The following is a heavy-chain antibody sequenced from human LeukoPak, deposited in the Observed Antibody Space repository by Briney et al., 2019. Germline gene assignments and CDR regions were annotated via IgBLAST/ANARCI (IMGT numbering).Heavy chain of an antibody. V-gene: IGHV4-61*02. J-gene: IGHJ6*03. CDR3: ARVSYLRGYYGSGSYYMDV. CDR1: GGSISSGSYY. CDR2: IYTSGST. Sequence: PSETLSLTCTVSGGSISSGSYYWRWIRQPAGKGLEWIGRIYTSGSTNYNPSLKSRVTISVDTSKNQFSLKLSSVTAADTAVYYCARVSYLRGYYGSGSYYMDVWGKGTTVTISS. D-gene: IGHD3-10*01.